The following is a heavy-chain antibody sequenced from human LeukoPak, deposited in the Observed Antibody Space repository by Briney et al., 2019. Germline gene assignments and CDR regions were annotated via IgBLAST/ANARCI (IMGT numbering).Heavy chain of an antibody. J-gene: IGHJ4*02. Sequence: GGSLRLSCAASGFTFSSYGMHWVRQAPGKGLEWGAVISYDGLKMFFEDSVKGRFTISRDNSKNTLYLQMTSLRPEDTAMYFCARDRDYYGLRPGALDYWGPGTLVTVSS. CDR1: GFTFSSYG. CDR2: ISYDGLKM. D-gene: IGHD3/OR15-3a*01. CDR3: ARDRDYYGLRPGALDY. V-gene: IGHV3-30*03.